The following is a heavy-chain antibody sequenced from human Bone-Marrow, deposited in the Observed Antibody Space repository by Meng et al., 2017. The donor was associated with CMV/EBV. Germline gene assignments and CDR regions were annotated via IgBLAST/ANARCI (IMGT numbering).Heavy chain of an antibody. Sequence: GGSLRLSCEASGFTFSNAWMSWVRQTPGKGLEWVGRIKSKTDDGTTDYASPVKGRFTISRDDSKNTLYLQMNSLKTEDTAVYYCTTDGIVVVPAAIDYWGQGTLVTVSS. J-gene: IGHJ4*02. D-gene: IGHD2-2*02. V-gene: IGHV3-15*01. CDR3: TTDGIVVVPAAIDY. CDR2: IKSKTDDGTT. CDR1: GFTFSNAW.